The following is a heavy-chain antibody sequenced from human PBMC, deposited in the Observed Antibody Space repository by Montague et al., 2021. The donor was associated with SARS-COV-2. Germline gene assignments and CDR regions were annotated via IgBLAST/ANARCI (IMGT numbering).Heavy chain of an antibody. CDR2: IYYSGST. V-gene: IGHV4-59*01. J-gene: IGHJ4*02. Sequence: SETLSLTCTVSGGSISSYYWSWIRQPPGKGLEWIGYIYYSGSTNSNPSLKSRVTISVDTSKNQFSLKLSSVTAADTAVYYCARDTEGYISSWYHDYWGQGTLVTVSS. D-gene: IGHD6-13*01. CDR3: ARDTEGYISSWYHDY. CDR1: GGSISSYY.